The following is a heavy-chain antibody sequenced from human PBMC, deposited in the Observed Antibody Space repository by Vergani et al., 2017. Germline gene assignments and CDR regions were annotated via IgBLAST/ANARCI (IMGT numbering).Heavy chain of an antibody. CDR3: ARGSLGYDFWSGYGAGAFDI. V-gene: IGHV1-2*06. Sequence: QVQLVQSGAEVKKPGASVKVSCKASGYTFTGYYMHWVRQAPGQGLEWMGRINPNSGCTHYARKFQGRVTMTRDASVSTAYMELSRLRSDDTAVYYYARGSLGYDFWSGYGAGAFDIWGQGTMVTVSS. CDR2: INPNSGCT. J-gene: IGHJ3*02. CDR1: GYTFTGYY. D-gene: IGHD3-3*01.